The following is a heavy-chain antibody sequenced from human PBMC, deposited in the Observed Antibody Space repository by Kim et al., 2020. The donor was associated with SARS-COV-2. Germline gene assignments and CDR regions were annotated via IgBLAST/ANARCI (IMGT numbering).Heavy chain of an antibody. Sequence: GGSLRLSCAASGFTFSSYEMNWVRQAPGKGLEWVSYISSSGSTIYYADSVKGRFTISRDNAKNSLYLQMNSLRAEDTAVYYCARDRFAAHIAVAGIDYYYYGMDAWGQGTTVTVSS. CDR3: ARDRFAAHIAVAGIDYYYYGMDA. D-gene: IGHD6-19*01. J-gene: IGHJ6*02. CDR2: ISSSGSTI. CDR1: GFTFSSYE. V-gene: IGHV3-48*03.